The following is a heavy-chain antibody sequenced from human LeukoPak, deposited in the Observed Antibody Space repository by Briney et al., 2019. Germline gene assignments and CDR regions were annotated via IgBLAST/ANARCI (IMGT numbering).Heavy chain of an antibody. Sequence: GGSLRLSCAASGFTFSSYGMHWVRQAPGKGLEWVAFIRYDGSNKYYADSVKGRFTISRDNSKNTLYLQMNSLRAEDTAVYYCAKDYGDYLATFDYWGQGTLVTVSS. CDR3: AKDYGDYLATFDY. CDR1: GFTFSSYG. V-gene: IGHV3-30*02. CDR2: IRYDGSNK. D-gene: IGHD4-17*01. J-gene: IGHJ4*02.